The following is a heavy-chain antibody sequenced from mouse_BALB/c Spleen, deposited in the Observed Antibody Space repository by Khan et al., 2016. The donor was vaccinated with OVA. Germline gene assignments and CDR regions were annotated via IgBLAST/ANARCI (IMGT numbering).Heavy chain of an antibody. CDR3: ARGGITTVVGGYYAMDY. D-gene: IGHD1-1*01. CDR1: GFIFSTYG. Sequence: EVKWVGSGGGLGKPGGSLKLPCEASGFIFSTYGRSWVGQTPDKRLEWVATINGNGGSPYYQARVKGGLPISRDIAKNSLYLQMSRLKSEDTAMYYCARGGITTVVGGYYAMDYWGQGTSVTVSS. CDR2: INGNGGSP. V-gene: IGHV5-6-3*01. J-gene: IGHJ4*01.